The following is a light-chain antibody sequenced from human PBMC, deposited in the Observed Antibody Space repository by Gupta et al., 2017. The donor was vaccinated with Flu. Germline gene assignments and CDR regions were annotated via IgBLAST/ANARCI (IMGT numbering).Light chain of an antibody. Sequence: RVTISCSGSNSKIGGNTVAWYQQLPGTAPNLLIYSNNLRPSGVPDRFSGSKSGTSASLAISGLQSEDEADYYCAAWDDSLNGWIFGGGTKLTVL. CDR2: SNN. V-gene: IGLV1-44*01. CDR1: NSKIGGNT. J-gene: IGLJ2*01. CDR3: AAWDDSLNGWI.